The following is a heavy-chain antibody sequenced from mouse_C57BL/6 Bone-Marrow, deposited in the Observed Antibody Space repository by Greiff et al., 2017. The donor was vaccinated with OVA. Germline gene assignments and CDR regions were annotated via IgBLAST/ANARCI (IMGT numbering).Heavy chain of an antibody. CDR2: IRSKSSNYAT. V-gene: IGHV10-3*01. Sequence: EVQRVESGGGLVQPKGSLKLSCAASGFTFNTYAMHWVRQAPGKGLEWVARIRSKSSNYATYYADSVKDRFTISRDDSQSMLYLQMNNLKTEDTAMYYCVRERGFITTVVAGPFDYWGQGTTLTVSS. CDR3: VRERGFITTVVAGPFDY. CDR1: GFTFNTYA. J-gene: IGHJ2*01. D-gene: IGHD1-1*01.